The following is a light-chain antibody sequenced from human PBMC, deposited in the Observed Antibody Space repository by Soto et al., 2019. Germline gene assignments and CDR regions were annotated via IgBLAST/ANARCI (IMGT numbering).Light chain of an antibody. CDR1: QSTVHSDGIAY. CDR3: MQGTHWPIT. J-gene: IGKJ5*01. V-gene: IGKV2-30*02. CDR2: KVS. Sequence: DVEITQSPLSLPVTLGQQASISCRSNQSTVHSDGIAYFSWFQQRPGRSPRRLIYKVSNRDSGVPARFSGSGSGTDFALKISRVEAEDVGVYYSMQGTHWPITFGQGTRLEIK.